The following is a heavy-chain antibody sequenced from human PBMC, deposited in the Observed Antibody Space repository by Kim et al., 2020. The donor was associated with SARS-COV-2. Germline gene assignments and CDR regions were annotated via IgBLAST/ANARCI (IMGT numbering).Heavy chain of an antibody. Sequence: GGSLRLSCAASGFTFSSYSMNWVRQAPGKGLEWVSSISNSTSYIYYADSVKGRFTISRDNAKNSLYLQMNSLRVEDTAVYYCARGWYQLLEMVLRAAFDIWGQGTMVTVSS. V-gene: IGHV3-21*01. D-gene: IGHD2-2*01. CDR1: GFTFSSYS. CDR3: ARGWYQLLEMVLRAAFDI. CDR2: ISNSTSYI. J-gene: IGHJ3*02.